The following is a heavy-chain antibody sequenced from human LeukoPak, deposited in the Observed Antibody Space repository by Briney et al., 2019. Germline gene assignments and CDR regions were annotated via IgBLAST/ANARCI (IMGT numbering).Heavy chain of an antibody. CDR2: IYYSGST. CDR3: ARSELLWFGGVNSGFDY. J-gene: IGHJ4*02. D-gene: IGHD3-10*01. CDR1: GGSISSYY. V-gene: IGHV4-59*01. Sequence: PSETLSLTCTVSGGSISSYYWSWIRQPPGKGLEWIGYIYYSGSTNYNPSLKSRVTISIDTSRTRFSLKLTSVTAADTAVYYCARSELLWFGGVNSGFDYWGQGTLVTVSS.